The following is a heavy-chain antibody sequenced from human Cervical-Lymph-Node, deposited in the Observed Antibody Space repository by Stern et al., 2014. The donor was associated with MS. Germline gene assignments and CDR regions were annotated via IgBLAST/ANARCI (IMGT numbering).Heavy chain of an antibody. CDR3: ARGVVSNRATATQHNLFDP. CDR1: GGTFSSSYA. V-gene: IGHV1-69*09. Sequence: QVQLGQSGAEVKKPGSSMNVSCKSSGGTFSSSYAITWMRQAPGQGLEWMGRIIPILGLANYAQKFQGRVTITADTSTSTTYMELSSLRSEDTAVYYCARGVVSNRATATQHNLFDPWGQGTLVTVSS. CDR2: IIPILGLA. D-gene: IGHD1-1*01. J-gene: IGHJ5*02.